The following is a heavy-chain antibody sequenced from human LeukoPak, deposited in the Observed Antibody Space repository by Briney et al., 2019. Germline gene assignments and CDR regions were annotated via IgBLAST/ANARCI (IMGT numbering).Heavy chain of an antibody. J-gene: IGHJ6*03. CDR1: GGSISSSSYY. D-gene: IGHD3-22*01. CDR3: ARVVITNYYYYYYYMDV. Sequence: PSETLSLTCTVSGGSISSSSYYWSWIRQPPGKGLEWIGYIYYSGSTNYNPSLKSRVTISVDTSKNQFSLKLSSVTAAGTAVYYCARVVITNYYYYYYYMDVWGKGTTVTVSS. CDR2: IYYSGST. V-gene: IGHV4-61*01.